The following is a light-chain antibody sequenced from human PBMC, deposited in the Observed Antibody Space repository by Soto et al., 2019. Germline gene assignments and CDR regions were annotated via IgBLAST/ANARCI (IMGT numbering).Light chain of an antibody. CDR1: QRINSW. Sequence: DIQMTQSPSTLSASVGDRVTITCRSSQRINSWLAWYQLKPGKAPKLLIYKASSVESGVPSTFSGSGSGTDFTLTISSLQPEDFATYYCQQSSNYPWTFGQGTKVEIK. V-gene: IGKV1-5*03. J-gene: IGKJ1*01. CDR2: KAS. CDR3: QQSSNYPWT.